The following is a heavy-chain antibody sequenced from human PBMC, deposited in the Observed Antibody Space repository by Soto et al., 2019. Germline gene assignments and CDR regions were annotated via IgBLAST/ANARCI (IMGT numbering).Heavy chain of an antibody. CDR3: ASSGWPPLGAFDI. D-gene: IGHD6-19*01. V-gene: IGHV1-69*13. Sequence: SVKVSCKASGGTFSSHAISWVRQAPGQGPEWMGGIIPIFGTANYAQKFQGRVTITADESTSTAYMELSSLRSEDTAVYYCASSGWPPLGAFDIWGQGTMLTVSS. CDR2: IIPIFGTA. CDR1: GGTFSSHA. J-gene: IGHJ3*02.